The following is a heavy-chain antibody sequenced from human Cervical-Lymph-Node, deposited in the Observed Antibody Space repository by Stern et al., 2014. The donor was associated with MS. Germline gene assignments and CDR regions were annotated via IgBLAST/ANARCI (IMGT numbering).Heavy chain of an antibody. Sequence: VQLVEYGGGVVQPGRSLRLSCVASGFTFSSHGMHWVRQAPGKGLEWLAVIWHDGSNKYYADSVKGRFTISRDNSKNTLFLQMNSLRAEDTAIYYCAKDGDKTAYGMDVWGQGTTVTVSS. J-gene: IGHJ6*02. CDR1: GFTFSSHG. CDR2: IWHDGSNK. V-gene: IGHV3-33*06. D-gene: IGHD2-21*02. CDR3: AKDGDKTAYGMDV.